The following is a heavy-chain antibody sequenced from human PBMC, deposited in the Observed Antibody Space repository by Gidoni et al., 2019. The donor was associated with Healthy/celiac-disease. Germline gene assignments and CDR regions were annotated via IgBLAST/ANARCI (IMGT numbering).Heavy chain of an antibody. D-gene: IGHD6-13*01. J-gene: IGHJ5*02. Sequence: QVQLQQLGAGLLKPSETLSLTCAVDGGSCSGYYWSWIRQPPGKGLELLGELNHSGSTNYNPSLKSRVTISVDTSKNQFSLKLRSVTAADTAVYYCARTTGIAAPWGSWGQGTLVTVSS. CDR3: ARTTGIAAPWGS. CDR2: LNHSGST. V-gene: IGHV4-34*01. CDR1: GGSCSGYY.